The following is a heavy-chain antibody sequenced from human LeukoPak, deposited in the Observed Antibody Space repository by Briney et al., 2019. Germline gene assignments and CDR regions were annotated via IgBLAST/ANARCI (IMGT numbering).Heavy chain of an antibody. CDR1: GYTFTGYY. CDR3: GRDIVVVPAAPRGCDY. V-gene: IGHV1-2*02. D-gene: IGHD2-15*01. CDR2: INPNSGGT. Sequence: ASVKVSCKASGYTFTGYYMHWVRQAPGQGLEWMGWINPNSGGTNYAQKFQGRVTMTRDTSIRTAYMELSRLRSDDTAIYYCGRDIVVVPAAPRGCDYWGQGTLVSVSS. J-gene: IGHJ4*02.